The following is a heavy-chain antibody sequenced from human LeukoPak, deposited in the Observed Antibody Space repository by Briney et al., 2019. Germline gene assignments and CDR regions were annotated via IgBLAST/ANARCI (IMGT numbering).Heavy chain of an antibody. CDR3: ARDWGYSSGWYPPPFDY. D-gene: IGHD6-19*01. J-gene: IGHJ4*02. V-gene: IGHV4-61*02. CDR2: IYTSGST. CDR1: GGSISSGSYY. Sequence: PSETLSLTCTVSGGSISSGSYYWSWIRRPAGKGLEWIGRIYTSGSTNYNPSLKSRVTISVDTSKNQFSLKLSSVTAADTAVYYCARDWGYSSGWYPPPFDYWGQGTLVTVSS.